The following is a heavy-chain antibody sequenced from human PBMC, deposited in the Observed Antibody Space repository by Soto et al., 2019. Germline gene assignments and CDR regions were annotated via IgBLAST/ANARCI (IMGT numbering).Heavy chain of an antibody. CDR2: IVDSGSST. Sequence: EVQLLESGGGLVQPGGSLRLSCAASRFTLSSHAMSWVRQAPGKGLEWVSGIVDSGSSTYYADSVKGRFTISSDNSKNTLYLQMNSLRADDTAIYYCAKRALGAHDYWGQGTLVTVSS. V-gene: IGHV3-23*01. CDR3: AKRALGAHDY. D-gene: IGHD1-26*01. J-gene: IGHJ4*02. CDR1: RFTLSSHA.